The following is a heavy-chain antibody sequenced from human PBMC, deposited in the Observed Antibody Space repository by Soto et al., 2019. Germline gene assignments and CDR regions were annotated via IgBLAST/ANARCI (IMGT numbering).Heavy chain of an antibody. CDR1: GGPFSGYY. CDR2: INHSGST. V-gene: IGHV4-34*01. D-gene: IGHD3-3*01. J-gene: IGHJ4*02. CDR3: AGSVITIFGVVTYDY. Sequence: SETLSLTCAVYGGPFSGYYWSWIRQPPGKGLEWIGEINHSGSTNYNPSIKSRVTISVDTSKNQFSLKLSTVTAADTAVYYCAGSVITIFGVVTYDYWGQGTLVTVSS.